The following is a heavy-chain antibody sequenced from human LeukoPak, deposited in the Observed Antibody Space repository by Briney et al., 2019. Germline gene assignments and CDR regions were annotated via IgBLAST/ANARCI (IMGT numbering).Heavy chain of an antibody. CDR2: VFHSGST. D-gene: IGHD2-15*01. CDR1: GGSISRYY. CDR3: ARHEGHCTGGNCYSNAFDV. V-gene: IGHV4-59*08. J-gene: IGHJ3*01. Sequence: SETLSLTCTVSGGSISRYYWSWIRRPPGKGLEWIGYVFHSGSTKYNPSLKSRVTISLDTSKKQFSLNLTPVTATDTAVYFCARHEGHCTGGNCYSNAFDVWGQGTMVTVSS.